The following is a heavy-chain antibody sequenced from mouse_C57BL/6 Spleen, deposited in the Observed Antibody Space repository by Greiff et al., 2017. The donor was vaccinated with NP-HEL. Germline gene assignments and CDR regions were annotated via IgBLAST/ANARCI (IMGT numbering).Heavy chain of an antibody. V-gene: IGHV1-69*01. CDR2: IDPSDSYT. Sequence: QVQLQQPGAELVMPGASVKLSCKASGYTFTSYWMHWVKQRPGQGLEWIGEIDPSDSYTNYNQKFKGKSTLTVDKSSSTAYMQLSSLTSEDSAVYYCARRYCGSSYSMDYWGQGTSVTVSS. CDR3: ARRYCGSSYSMDY. J-gene: IGHJ4*01. D-gene: IGHD1-1*01. CDR1: GYTFTSYW.